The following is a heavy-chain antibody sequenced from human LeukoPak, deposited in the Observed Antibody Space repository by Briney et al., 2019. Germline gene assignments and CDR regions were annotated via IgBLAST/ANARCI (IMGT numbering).Heavy chain of an antibody. CDR2: IYTSGST. CDR3: VRDYSSSSWGYRFDP. V-gene: IGHV4-4*07. D-gene: IGHD6-6*01. J-gene: IGHJ5*02. Sequence: SETLSLTCTVSGGSISSYYWSWIRQPAGKGLEWIGRIYTSGSTNYNPSLKSRVTMSVDTSKNQFSLKLSSVTAADTAVYYCVRDYSSSSWGYRFDPWGQGTLVTVSS. CDR1: GGSISSYY.